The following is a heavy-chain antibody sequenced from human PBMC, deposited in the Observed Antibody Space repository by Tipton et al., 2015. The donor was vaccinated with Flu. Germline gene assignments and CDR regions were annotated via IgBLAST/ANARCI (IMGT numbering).Heavy chain of an antibody. CDR2: FYFTGST. V-gene: IGHV4-59*11. Sequence: TLSLTCTVSGGSISSHYWSWIRQPPGKGLEWIGYFYFTGSTNYNPSLRSRVTISVDMSKNQFSLKLTSVTAADTAVYYCAKEGPSWYFDLWGRGTLVTVSS. CDR3: AKEGPSWYFDL. J-gene: IGHJ2*01. CDR1: GGSISSHY.